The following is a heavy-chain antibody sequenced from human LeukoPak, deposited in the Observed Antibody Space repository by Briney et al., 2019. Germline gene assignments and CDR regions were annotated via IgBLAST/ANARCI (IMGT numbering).Heavy chain of an antibody. D-gene: IGHD6-6*01. V-gene: IGHV3-30*04. CDR2: ISYDGTNK. J-gene: IGHJ4*02. CDR3: ARAEYSSSPLTFFDY. Sequence: GGSLRLSCAASGFAFSSYAMHWVRQAPGKGLEWVAAISYDGTNKYYADSVKGRFTISRDNSKNTMYLQMSSLRAEDTAVYYCARAEYSSSPLTFFDYWGQGTLVTVSS. CDR1: GFAFSSYA.